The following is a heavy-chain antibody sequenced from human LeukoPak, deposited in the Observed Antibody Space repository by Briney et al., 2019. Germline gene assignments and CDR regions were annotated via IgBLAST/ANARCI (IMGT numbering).Heavy chain of an antibody. D-gene: IGHD6-13*01. J-gene: IGHJ5*02. V-gene: IGHV3-66*02. CDR1: GFTVSSNY. Sequence: GGSLRLSCAASGFTVSSNYMSWVRQAPGKGLEWVSVIYSGGSTYYADSVKGRFTISRDISKNTLYLQMNSLRAEDTAVYYCARDVRAAGYNWFDPWGQGTLVTVSS. CDR3: ARDVRAAGYNWFDP. CDR2: IYSGGST.